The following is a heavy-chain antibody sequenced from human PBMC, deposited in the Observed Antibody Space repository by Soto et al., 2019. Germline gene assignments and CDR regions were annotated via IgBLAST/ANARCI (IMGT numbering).Heavy chain of an antibody. CDR2: ISYDGSHK. CDR1: GFTFSSYA. CDR3: ARDQDSSWATGGYYYYYGMDV. J-gene: IGHJ6*02. Sequence: GGSLRLSCAAPGFTFSSYAMHWVRQAPGKGLEWVAIISYDGSHKYYADSVKGRFTISGDNSKNTLYLQMNSLRAEDTALYYCARDQDSSWATGGYYYYYGMDVRGQGTSVTVSS. D-gene: IGHD6-13*01. V-gene: IGHV3-30-3*01.